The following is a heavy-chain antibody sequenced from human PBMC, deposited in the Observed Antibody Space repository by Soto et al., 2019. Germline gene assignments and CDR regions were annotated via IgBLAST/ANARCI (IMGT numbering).Heavy chain of an antibody. CDR3: ARGGEDSGYDFGYYYYGMDV. Sequence: TSETLSLTCTVSGGSISSGDYYWSWIRQPPGKGLEWIGYIYYSGSTYYNPSLKSRVTISVDTSKNQFSLKLSSVTAADTAVYYCARGGEDSGYDFGYYYYGMDVWGQGTTVTVSS. V-gene: IGHV4-30-4*01. J-gene: IGHJ6*02. CDR2: IYYSGST. CDR1: GGSISSGDYY. D-gene: IGHD5-12*01.